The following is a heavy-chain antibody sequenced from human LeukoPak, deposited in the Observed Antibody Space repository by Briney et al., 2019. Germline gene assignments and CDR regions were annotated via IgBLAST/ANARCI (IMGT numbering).Heavy chain of an antibody. D-gene: IGHD3-10*01. CDR3: AIHGWFGELPPYYYYGMDV. J-gene: IGHJ6*02. V-gene: IGHV3-23*01. Sequence: PGASLRLSCAASGFTFSSYAMSWVRQAPGKGLEWVSAISGSGGSTYYADSVKGRFTISRDNSKNTLYLQMNSLRAEDTAVYYCAIHGWFGELPPYYYYGMDVWGQGTTVTVSS. CDR1: GFTFSSYA. CDR2: ISGSGGST.